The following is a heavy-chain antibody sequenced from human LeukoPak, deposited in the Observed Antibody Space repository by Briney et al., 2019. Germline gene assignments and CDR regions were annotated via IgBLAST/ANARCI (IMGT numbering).Heavy chain of an antibody. CDR3: ARHGSSGYYYSVGFSVGGADAFDI. D-gene: IGHD3-22*01. J-gene: IGHJ3*02. CDR2: ISAYNGNT. Sequence: ASVKVSCKASGYTFTSYGINWVRQAPGQGLEWMGWISAYNGNTNYAQKLQGRVTMTTDTSTSTAYMELRSLRSDDTAVYYCARHGSSGYYYSVGFSVGGADAFDIWGQGTMVTVSS. CDR1: GYTFTSYG. V-gene: IGHV1-18*01.